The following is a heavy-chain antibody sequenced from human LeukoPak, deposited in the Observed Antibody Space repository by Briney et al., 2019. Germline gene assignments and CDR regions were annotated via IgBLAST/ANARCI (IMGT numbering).Heavy chain of an antibody. CDR3: AREKYTPDAFDI. CDR1: GFTVSSNY. D-gene: IGHD2-15*01. J-gene: IGHJ3*02. V-gene: IGHV3-66*01. Sequence: PGRSLRLSCAASGFTVSSNYMSWVRQAPGKGLEWVSVIYSGGSTYYADSVKGRFTISRDNSKNTLYLQMNSLRAEDTAVYYCAREKYTPDAFDIWGQGTMVTVSS. CDR2: IYSGGST.